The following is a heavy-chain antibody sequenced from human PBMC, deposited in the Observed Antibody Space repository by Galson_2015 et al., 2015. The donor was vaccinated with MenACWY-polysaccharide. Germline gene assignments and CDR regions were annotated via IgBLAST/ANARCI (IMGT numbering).Heavy chain of an antibody. CDR2: FDPEDGET. V-gene: IGHV1-24*01. D-gene: IGHD3-10*01. Sequence: SVKVSCKVSGYTLTELSMHWVRQAPGKGLEWMGGFDPEDGETIYAQKFQGRVTMTEDTSTDTAYMELSSLRSEDTAVYYCATEGSYYYGSGSYGYWGQGTLVTVSS. CDR3: ATEGSYYYGSGSYGY. CDR1: GYTLTELS. J-gene: IGHJ4*02.